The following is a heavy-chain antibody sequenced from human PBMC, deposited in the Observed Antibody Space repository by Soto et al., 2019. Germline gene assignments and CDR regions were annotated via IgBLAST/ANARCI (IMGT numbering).Heavy chain of an antibody. Sequence: ASVKVSCKASGYTFTGYYMHWVRQAPGQGLEWMGWINPNSGGTNYAQKLQGRVTMTTDTSTSTAYMELRSLRSDDTAVYYCARIGRRGQWLVQAGFDYWGQGTLVTVSS. CDR3: ARIGRRGQWLVQAGFDY. D-gene: IGHD6-19*01. J-gene: IGHJ4*02. CDR2: INPNSGGT. V-gene: IGHV1-2*02. CDR1: GYTFTGYY.